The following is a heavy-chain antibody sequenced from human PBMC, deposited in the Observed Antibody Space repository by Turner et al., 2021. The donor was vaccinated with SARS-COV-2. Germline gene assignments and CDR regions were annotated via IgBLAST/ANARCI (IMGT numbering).Heavy chain of an antibody. J-gene: IGHJ3*02. Sequence: EVQLLESGGGLVQPGGSLRLSCAASGFTLSSYWMSWVRQAPGKGPEWVANIKQDGSEKYYVDSVKGRFTISRDNAKNSLYLQMSSLRAEDTAVYYCARVSGAAVWGNYAFDIWGQGTMVTVSS. V-gene: IGHV3-7*01. CDR3: ARVSGAAVWGNYAFDI. CDR1: GFTLSSYW. D-gene: IGHD3-16*01. CDR2: IKQDGSEK.